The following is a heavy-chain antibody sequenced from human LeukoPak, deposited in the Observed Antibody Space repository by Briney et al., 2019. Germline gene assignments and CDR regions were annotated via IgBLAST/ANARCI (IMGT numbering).Heavy chain of an antibody. J-gene: IGHJ5*02. CDR3: ARAKAQWLVHWFDP. CDR2: INHSGST. D-gene: IGHD6-19*01. V-gene: IGHV4-34*01. CDR1: GGSFSGYY. Sequence: KPSETLSLTCAVYGGSFSGYYWSWIRQPPGKGLEWIGEINHSGSTNYNPSLKSRVTISVDTSKNQFSLKLSSVTAADTAVYYCARAKAQWLVHWFDPWGQGPLVTVSS.